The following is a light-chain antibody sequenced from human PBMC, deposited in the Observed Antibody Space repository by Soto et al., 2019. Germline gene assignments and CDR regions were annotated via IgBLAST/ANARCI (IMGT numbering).Light chain of an antibody. Sequence: QSVLTQPPSVSAAPGQKVTISCSGSSSNIGRNYVSWYQQVPGTAPKLLIYENNKRPSGIPDRFSGSKSGTSATLGITGLQTGDEADYYCGTWDSSLSVVYVFGAGTKLTVL. CDR3: GTWDSSLSVVYV. V-gene: IGLV1-51*02. CDR1: SSNIGRNY. CDR2: ENN. J-gene: IGLJ1*01.